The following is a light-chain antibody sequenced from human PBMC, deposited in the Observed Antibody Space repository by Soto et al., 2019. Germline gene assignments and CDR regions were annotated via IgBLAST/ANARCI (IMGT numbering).Light chain of an antibody. CDR2: DAS. J-gene: IGKJ1*01. Sequence: DIHMTPSPSTLSASLGESVNITCRASQGISSWLAWYQQKSGKAPKLLIYDASSLESGVPSRFSGSGSGTEFTLTISSLQPDDFATYYCQQYNRFGTFGQGTKVDIK. V-gene: IGKV1-5*01. CDR3: QQYNRFGT. CDR1: QGISSW.